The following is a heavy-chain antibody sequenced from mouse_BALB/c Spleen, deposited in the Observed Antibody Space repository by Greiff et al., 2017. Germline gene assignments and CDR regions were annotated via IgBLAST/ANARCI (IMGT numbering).Heavy chain of an antibody. D-gene: IGHD1-2*01. CDR3: ARGIYYGYYFDY. J-gene: IGHJ2*01. CDR1: GYTFSSYW. CDR2: ILPGSGST. V-gene: IGHV1-9*01. Sequence: QVQLQQSGAELMKPGASVKISCKATGYTFSSYWIEWVKQRPGHGLEWIGEILPGSGSTNYNEKFKGKATFTADTSSNTAYMQLSSLTSEDSAVYYCARGIYYGYYFDYWGQGTTLTVSS.